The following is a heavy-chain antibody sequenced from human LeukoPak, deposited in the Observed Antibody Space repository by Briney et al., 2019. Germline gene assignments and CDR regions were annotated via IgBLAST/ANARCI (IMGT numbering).Heavy chain of an antibody. J-gene: IGHJ4*02. D-gene: IGHD6-13*01. CDR3: AKDLFRGSSWNGGYDY. CDR2: IRYDGSNK. V-gene: IGHV3-30*02. Sequence: GGSLRLSCAASGFTFSSYWMHWVRQAPGKELEWVAFIRYDGSNKYYADSVKGRFTISRDNSKNTLYLQMNSLRAEDTAVYFCAKDLFRGSSWNGGYDYWGQGTLVTVSS. CDR1: GFTFSSYW.